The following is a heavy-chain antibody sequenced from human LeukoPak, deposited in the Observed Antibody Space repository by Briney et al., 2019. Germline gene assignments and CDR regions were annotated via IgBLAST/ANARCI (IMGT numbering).Heavy chain of an antibody. J-gene: IGHJ6*04. CDR3: AELGITMIGGV. CDR2: ISGSGGST. V-gene: IGHV3-23*01. D-gene: IGHD3-10*02. CDR1: GFTFSSYA. Sequence: GGSLRLSCAASGFTFSSYAMSWVRQAPGKGLEWVSAISGSGGSTYYADSVKGRFTISRDNAENSLYLQMNSLRAEDTAVYYCAELGITMIGGVWGKGTTVTISS.